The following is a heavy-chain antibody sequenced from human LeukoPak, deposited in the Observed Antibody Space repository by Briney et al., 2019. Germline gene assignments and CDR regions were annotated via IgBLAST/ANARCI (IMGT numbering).Heavy chain of an antibody. CDR2: IYHSGTT. CDR1: GGSISSTNW. D-gene: IGHD5-12*01. Sequence: SKTLSLTCAVSGGSISSTNWWNWVRQPPGKGLEWIGEIYHSGTTNYNPSLKSRVTISVDKSKNQFSLKLNSVTAADTALYYCARSQDVDVVTTHRPFDIWGQGTVVTVSS. V-gene: IGHV4-4*02. J-gene: IGHJ3*02. CDR3: ARSQDVDVVTTHRPFDI.